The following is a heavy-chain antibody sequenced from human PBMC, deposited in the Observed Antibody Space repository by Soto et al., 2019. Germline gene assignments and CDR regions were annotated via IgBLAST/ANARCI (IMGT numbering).Heavy chain of an antibody. CDR3: ARAHGSGWGAFDI. D-gene: IGHD3-10*01. CDR2: IYHSGST. V-gene: IGHV4-30-2*01. CDR1: GGSISSGGYP. J-gene: IGHJ3*02. Sequence: QLQLQESGSGLVKPSQTLSLTCAVSGGSISSGGYPWSWIRQPPGKGLEWIGYIYHSGSTYYNPSLTSRVTISVDRSKNQFSLKLSSVTAADTAVYYCARAHGSGWGAFDIWGQGTMVTVAS.